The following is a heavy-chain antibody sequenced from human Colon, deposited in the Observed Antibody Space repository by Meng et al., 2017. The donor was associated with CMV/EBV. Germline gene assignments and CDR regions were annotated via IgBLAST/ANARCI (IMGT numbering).Heavy chain of an antibody. CDR2: ISWDGGTS. J-gene: IGHJ6*02. D-gene: IGHD3-10*01. V-gene: IGHV3-43D*03. CDR1: GFTFDDFA. CDR3: AKNFYGSGSRGYGMDV. Sequence: LSLTCAASGFTFDDFAMHWVRQVPGKGLEWVSLISWDGGTSYYADSVKGRFTISRDNTKNSLYLQMDSLRAEDSALYYCAKNFYGSGSRGYGMDVWGQGTTVTVSS.